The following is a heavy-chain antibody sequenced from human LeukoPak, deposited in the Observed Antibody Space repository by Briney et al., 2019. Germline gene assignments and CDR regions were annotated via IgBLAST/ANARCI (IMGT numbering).Heavy chain of an antibody. D-gene: IGHD3-9*01. CDR3: AKDTAYDILTGFRAFDI. CDR1: GGTFSSYA. J-gene: IGHJ3*02. CDR2: IIPIFGTA. Sequence: SVKGSCKASGGTFSSYAISWVRHAPGQGLEWIGGIIPIFGTANYAQKFQGRVTITADESTSTAYMELSSLRSEDTALFYCAKDTAYDILTGFRAFDIWGQGTMVTVSS. V-gene: IGHV1-69*01.